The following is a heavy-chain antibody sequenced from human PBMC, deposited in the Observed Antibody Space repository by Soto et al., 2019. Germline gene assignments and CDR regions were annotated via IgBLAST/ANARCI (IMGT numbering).Heavy chain of an antibody. CDR3: ARGRGTTVTVFDY. D-gene: IGHD4-17*01. J-gene: IGHJ4*02. CDR2: INHSGST. V-gene: IGHV4-34*01. CDR1: GGSFSGYY. Sequence: SETLSLTCAVYGGSFSGYYWSWIRQPPGKGLEWIGEINHSGSTNYNPSLKSRVTISVDTSKNQFSLKLSSVTAADTAVYYCARGRGTTVTVFDYWGQGTLVTVSS.